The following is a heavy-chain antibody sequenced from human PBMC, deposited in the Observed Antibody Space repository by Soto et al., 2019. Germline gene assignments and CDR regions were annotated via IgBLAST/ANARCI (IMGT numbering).Heavy chain of an antibody. CDR3: ARVGGYGMDV. CDR1: GGSVSSGSYY. V-gene: IGHV4-39*07. D-gene: IGHD3-10*01. CDR2: IYHSGST. J-gene: IGHJ6*02. Sequence: SETLSLTCTVSGGSVSSGSYYWSWIRQPPGKGLEWIGSIYHSGSTYNNPSLKSRVTISVDTSKNQFSLKLSSVTAADTAVYYCARVGGYGMDVWGQGTTVTVS.